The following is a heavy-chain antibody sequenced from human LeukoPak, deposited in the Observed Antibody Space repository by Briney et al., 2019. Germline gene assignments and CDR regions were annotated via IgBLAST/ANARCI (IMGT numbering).Heavy chain of an antibody. Sequence: ASVTVSCKASGYTFTGYYMHWVRQAPGQGLEWMGWINPNSGGTNHAQKFQGRVTMTRDTSISTAYMELSRLRSDDTAVYYCARDRPLDADDYYGFYYFDYWGQGTLVTV. CDR1: GYTFTGYY. CDR2: INPNSGGT. CDR3: ARDRPLDADDYYGFYYFDY. J-gene: IGHJ4*02. D-gene: IGHD3-10*01. V-gene: IGHV1-2*02.